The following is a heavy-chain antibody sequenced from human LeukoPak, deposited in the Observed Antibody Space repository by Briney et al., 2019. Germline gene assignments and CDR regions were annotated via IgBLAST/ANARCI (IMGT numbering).Heavy chain of an antibody. CDR1: GFTFDSYA. D-gene: IGHD4/OR15-4a*01. CDR2: ISYDGRNN. CDR3: AREANLGY. J-gene: IGHJ4*02. V-gene: IGHV3-30*04. Sequence: GGSLRLSCAASGFTFDSYAMHWVRQAPGKGLEWLAVISYDGRNNYYGDSVKGRFTISRDNPKNTLYLQMNSLRAEDTAVYYCAREANLGYWGQGTLVTVSS.